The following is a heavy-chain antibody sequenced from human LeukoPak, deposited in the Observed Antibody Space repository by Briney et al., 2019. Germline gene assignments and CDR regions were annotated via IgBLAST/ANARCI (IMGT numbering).Heavy chain of an antibody. CDR2: ITSTSTNI. J-gene: IGHJ4*02. CDR3: AREGDGYNSPIDY. D-gene: IGHD5-24*01. V-gene: IGHV3-21*01. Sequence: GGSLRLSCGASGFTFSSYSMNWVRQAPGKGLEWVSSITSTSTNIYYADSVKGRLTISRDNAKNSLYLQMNSLRAEDTAVYYCAREGDGYNSPIDYWGQGTLVTVSS. CDR1: GFTFSSYS.